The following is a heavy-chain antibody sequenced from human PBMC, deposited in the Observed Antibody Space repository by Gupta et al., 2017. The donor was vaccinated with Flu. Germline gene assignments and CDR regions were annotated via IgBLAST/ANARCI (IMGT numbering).Heavy chain of an antibody. CDR3: ARTSLELRAFDF. CDR2: IRYTGTT. D-gene: IGHD3-3*01. CDR1: GDSISNDEYY. J-gene: IGHJ4*02. Sequence: VSGDSISNDEYYWSWIRQSPGAGLEWIGFIRYTGTTYFSPSLKSRTTLLIDTSRNEFTLKVDSVTAADTAIYFCARTSLELRAFDFWGPGALVTVSS. V-gene: IGHV4-30-4*01.